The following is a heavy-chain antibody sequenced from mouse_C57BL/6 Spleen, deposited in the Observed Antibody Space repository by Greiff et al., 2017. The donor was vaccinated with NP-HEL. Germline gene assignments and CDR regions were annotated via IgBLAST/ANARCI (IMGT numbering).Heavy chain of an antibody. V-gene: IGHV1-55*01. D-gene: IGHD4-1*01. CDR2: IYPGSGST. J-gene: IGHJ2*01. CDR1: GYTFTSYW. Sequence: QVHVKQPGAELVKPGASVKMSCKASGYTFTSYWITWVKQRPGQGLEWIGDIYPGSGSTNYNEKFKSKATLTVDTSSSTAYMQLSSLTSEDSAVYYCARRGANWDYWGQGTTLTVSS. CDR3: ARRGANWDY.